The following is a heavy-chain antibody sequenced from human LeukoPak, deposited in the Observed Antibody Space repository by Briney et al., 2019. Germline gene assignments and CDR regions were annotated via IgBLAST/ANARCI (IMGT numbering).Heavy chain of an antibody. Sequence: GGSLRLSYAASGFTFSSYDMHWVRQATGKGLEWVSAIGTAGDTYYPGSVKGRFTISRENAKNSLYLQMNSLRAGDTAVYYCARGLDYGDLRGIDYTMDAWGQGTTVTVSS. J-gene: IGHJ6*02. CDR2: IGTAGDT. D-gene: IGHD4-17*01. CDR1: GFTFSSYD. CDR3: ARGLDYGDLRGIDYTMDA. V-gene: IGHV3-13*01.